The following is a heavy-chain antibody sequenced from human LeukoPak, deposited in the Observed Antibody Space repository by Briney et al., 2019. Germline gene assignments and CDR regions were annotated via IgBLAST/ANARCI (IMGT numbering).Heavy chain of an antibody. D-gene: IGHD5-24*01. CDR3: ARIGRDGYNFHY. CDR1: GASISSGGYY. V-gene: IGHV4-31*03. CDR2: FYYSEST. J-gene: IGHJ4*02. Sequence: SETLSLTCTVSGASISSGGYYWSWIRQHPGRGLEWIGYFYYSESTKYNPSLKTRVIILVDTSKNQFSLKLSSVTAADTAVYYCARIGRDGYNFHYWGQGTLVTVSS.